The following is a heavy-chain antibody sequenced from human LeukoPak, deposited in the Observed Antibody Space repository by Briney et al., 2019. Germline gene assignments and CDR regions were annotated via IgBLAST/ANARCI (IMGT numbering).Heavy chain of an antibody. V-gene: IGHV4-39*01. CDR3: ASPQLRYFDWSRPNGMDV. Sequence: SETLSLTCAVYGGSFSGYYWGWIRQPPGKGLEWIGSIYYSGSTYHNPSLKSRVTISVDTSKNQFSLKLSSVTAADTAVYYCASPQLRYFDWSRPNGMDVWGQGTTVTVSS. J-gene: IGHJ6*02. CDR1: GGSFSGYY. CDR2: IYYSGST. D-gene: IGHD3-9*01.